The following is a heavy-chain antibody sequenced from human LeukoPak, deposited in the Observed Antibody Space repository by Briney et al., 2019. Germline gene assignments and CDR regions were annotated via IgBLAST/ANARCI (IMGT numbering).Heavy chain of an antibody. Sequence: GRSLRPSCAASGFTFSSYAMHWVRQAPGKGLEWVAVISYDGSNKYYADSVKGRFTISRDNSKNTLYLQMNSLRAEDTAVYYCARGEYSSSWISNFDYWGQGTLVTVSS. V-gene: IGHV3-30*01. D-gene: IGHD6-13*01. CDR3: ARGEYSSSWISNFDY. CDR1: GFTFSSYA. J-gene: IGHJ4*02. CDR2: ISYDGSNK.